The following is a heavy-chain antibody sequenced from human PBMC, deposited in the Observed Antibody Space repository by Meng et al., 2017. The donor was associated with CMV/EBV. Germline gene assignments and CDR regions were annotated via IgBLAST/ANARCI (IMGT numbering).Heavy chain of an antibody. CDR1: GFTFSSYS. J-gene: IGHJ4*02. Sequence: RGSLRLSCAASGFTFSSYSMNWVRQAPGKGLEWVSSISSSSSYIYYADSVKGRFTISRDNAKNSLYLQMNSLRAEDTAVYYCARDGIAVAGIDYWGQGTLVTVSS. V-gene: IGHV3-21*01. CDR2: ISSSSSYI. CDR3: ARDGIAVAGIDY. D-gene: IGHD6-19*01.